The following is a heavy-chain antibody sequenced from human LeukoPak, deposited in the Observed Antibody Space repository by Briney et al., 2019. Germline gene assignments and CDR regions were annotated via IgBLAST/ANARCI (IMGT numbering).Heavy chain of an antibody. D-gene: IGHD5-24*01. CDR3: ARSRDGYNLDY. CDR2: IYNSGST. V-gene: IGHV4-59*01. Sequence: SETLSLICTVSGGSIGTYYWSWIRQPPGKGLEWIGYIYNSGSTNNNPSLKSRVTISGDTSKNQFSLKLTSVTAADTAVYYCARSRDGYNLDYWGQGTLVTVSS. J-gene: IGHJ4*02. CDR1: GGSIGTYY.